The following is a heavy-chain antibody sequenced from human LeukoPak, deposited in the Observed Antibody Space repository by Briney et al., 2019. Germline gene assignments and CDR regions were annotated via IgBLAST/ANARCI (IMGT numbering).Heavy chain of an antibody. CDR2: ISGSGNKT. V-gene: IGHV3-23*01. J-gene: IGHJ4*02. CDR1: GFTFSHFA. Sequence: GGSLRLSCAASGFTFSHFAMSWVRQAPGKGLHWVSTISGSGNKTCDADSVKGRFTISRDNSKNTLYLQMTGLRAEDTAVYYCAKLKRVGIAPFDDWGQGTLVTVSS. D-gene: IGHD3-10*01. CDR3: AKLKRVGIAPFDD.